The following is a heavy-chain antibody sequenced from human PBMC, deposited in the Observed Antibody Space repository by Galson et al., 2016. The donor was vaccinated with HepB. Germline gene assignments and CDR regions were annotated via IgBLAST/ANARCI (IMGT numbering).Heavy chain of an antibody. CDR1: GFTFSSHG. J-gene: IGHJ4*02. CDR3: ARGGLYCVGTSCRRQFPLPDPLDY. D-gene: IGHD2-2*01. Sequence: SLRLSCAASGFTFSSHGMHWVRQAPGKAMEWVALISFDGKNTFYADSVKGRFTISRDNAKNTLFLQMNSLRAEDTAVYYCARGGLYCVGTSCRRQFPLPDPLDYWGQGTLVTVSS. V-gene: IGHV3-33*01. CDR2: ISFDGKNT.